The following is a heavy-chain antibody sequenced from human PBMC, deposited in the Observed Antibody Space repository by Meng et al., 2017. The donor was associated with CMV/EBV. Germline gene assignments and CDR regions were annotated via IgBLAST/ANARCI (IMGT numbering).Heavy chain of an antibody. V-gene: IGHV3-15*01. CDR3: TTDTVTTVTTSPMWYYYYYYGMDV. J-gene: IGHJ6*02. CDR1: GFTFSTAW. D-gene: IGHD4-11*01. Sequence: GGSLRLSCAASGFTFSTAWMSWVRQAPGKGLEWVGRIKSKTDGGTTDYAAPVKGRFTISRDDSKNTLYLQMNSLKTEDTAVYYCTTDTVTTVTTSPMWYYYYYYGMDVWGQGTTVTVSS. CDR2: IKSKTDGGTT.